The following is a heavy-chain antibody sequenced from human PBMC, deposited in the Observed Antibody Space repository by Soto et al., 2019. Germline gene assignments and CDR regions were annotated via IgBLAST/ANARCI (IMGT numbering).Heavy chain of an antibody. V-gene: IGHV4-4*02. CDR2: IYHTGRS. CDR3: ARVRPEFDILTGHFDY. D-gene: IGHD3-9*01. J-gene: IGHJ4*02. CDR1: GDSINDKNW. Sequence: SETLSLTCSFSGDSINDKNWWSWLRQHPGKRLEWIGDIYHTGRSSYNPSLTSRVAMSVDKSKNQFSLNLSSVTAADTAVYYCARVRPEFDILTGHFDYWGQGTLVTVSS.